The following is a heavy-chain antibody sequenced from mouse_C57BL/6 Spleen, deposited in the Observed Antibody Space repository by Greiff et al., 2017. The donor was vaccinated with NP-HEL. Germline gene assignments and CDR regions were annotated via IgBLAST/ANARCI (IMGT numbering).Heavy chain of an antibody. CDR2: IHPNSGST. Sequence: QVQLKQPGAELVKPGASVKLSCKASGYTFTSYWMHWVKQRPGQGLEWIGMIHPNSGSTNYNEKFKSKATLTVDKSSSTAYMQLSSLTSEDSAVYYCAPITTVVATDYWGQGTTLTVSS. CDR1: GYTFTSYW. CDR3: APITTVVATDY. V-gene: IGHV1-64*01. J-gene: IGHJ2*01. D-gene: IGHD1-1*01.